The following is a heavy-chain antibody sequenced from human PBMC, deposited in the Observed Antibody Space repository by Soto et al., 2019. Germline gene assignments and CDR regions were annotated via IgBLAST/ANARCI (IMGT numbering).Heavy chain of an antibody. CDR1: GYTFTTYD. CDR3: ARVIGYYYPMDV. D-gene: IGHD3-22*01. V-gene: IGHV1-18*01. Sequence: QVQLVQSGGEVKKPGASVKVSCKASGYTFTTYDLSWVRQAPGQGLAWMGWISAYNGNTNYAQNLQGRVTMTTDTSTSTAYMELRSLRSDDTAVYYCARVIGYYYPMDVWGQGTTVTVSS. J-gene: IGHJ6*02. CDR2: ISAYNGNT.